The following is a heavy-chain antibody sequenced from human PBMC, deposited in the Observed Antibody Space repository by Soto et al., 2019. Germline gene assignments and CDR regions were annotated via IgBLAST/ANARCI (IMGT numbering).Heavy chain of an antibody. CDR3: ARGKNEEYIRFPNLDGMDV. Sequence: SVKVSCKASGGTFSSYAISWVRQAPGQGLEWMGGIIPIFGTANYAQKFQGRVTITADESTSTAYMELSSLRSEDTAVYYCARGKNEEYIRFPNLDGMDVWGQGTTVTVSS. J-gene: IGHJ6*02. CDR1: GGTFSSYA. V-gene: IGHV1-69*13. CDR2: IIPIFGTA. D-gene: IGHD6-6*01.